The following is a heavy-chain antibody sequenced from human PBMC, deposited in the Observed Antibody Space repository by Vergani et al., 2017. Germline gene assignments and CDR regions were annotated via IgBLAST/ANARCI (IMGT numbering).Heavy chain of an antibody. CDR1: GFTFEAFA. V-gene: IGHV3-9*01. J-gene: IGHJ2*01. D-gene: IGHD3-16*01. CDR2: IDRNYGVK. Sequence: VEAGGGLVQPGGSLRLSCTASGFTFEAFAFHWVRQVSGRGLEWVSGIDRNYGVKNGNSFEGRFSISRDNAKKAVFLQMNNLRHEDTALYFCVKDNDYDADAPFELWGSGTLVTVSS. CDR3: VKDNDYDADAPFEL.